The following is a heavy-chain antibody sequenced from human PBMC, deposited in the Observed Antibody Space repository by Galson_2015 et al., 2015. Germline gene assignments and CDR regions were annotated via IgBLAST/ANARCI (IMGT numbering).Heavy chain of an antibody. CDR1: GFTFSSYD. Sequence: SLRLSCAASGFTFSSYDMHWVRQAPGKGLEWVSAIGNAGDKYYPGSAKGRFTISRENANNSLYLQMNSMRAGDKAVYYCARVKRCACCSDGPAMDVWGQGTAVTVSS. CDR2: IGNAGDK. CDR3: ARVKRCACCSDGPAMDV. D-gene: IGHD2-15*01. V-gene: IGHV3-13*01. J-gene: IGHJ6*02.